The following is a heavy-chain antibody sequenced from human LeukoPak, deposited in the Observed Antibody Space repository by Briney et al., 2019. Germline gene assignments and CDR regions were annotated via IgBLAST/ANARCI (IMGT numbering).Heavy chain of an antibody. J-gene: IGHJ4*02. V-gene: IGHV1-46*01. CDR3: ARGSPNYDSSGYYSN. D-gene: IGHD3-22*01. CDR2: INPSGGST. CDR1: GYTFTSYY. Sequence: GASVKVSCKASGYTFTSYYMHWVRLAPGQGLEWMGIINPSGGSTSYAQKFQGRVTMTRDTSTSTVYMELSSQRSEDTAVYYCARGSPNYDSSGYYSNWGQGTLVTVSS.